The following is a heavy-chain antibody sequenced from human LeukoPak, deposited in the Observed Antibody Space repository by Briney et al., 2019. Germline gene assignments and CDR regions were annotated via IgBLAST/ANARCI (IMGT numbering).Heavy chain of an antibody. V-gene: IGHV3-30*03. Sequence: GRSLRLSCAASGFTFSSYGMHWVRQAPGKGLEWVAVISYDGSNKYYADSVKGRFTISRDNSKNTLYLQMNSLRAEDTAVYYCARETVDGDAFDIWGQGTMVTVSS. J-gene: IGHJ3*02. D-gene: IGHD4-23*01. CDR3: ARETVDGDAFDI. CDR2: ISYDGSNK. CDR1: GFTFSSYG.